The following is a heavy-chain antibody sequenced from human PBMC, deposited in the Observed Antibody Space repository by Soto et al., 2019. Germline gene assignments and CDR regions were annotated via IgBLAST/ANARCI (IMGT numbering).Heavy chain of an antibody. CDR2: TYYRSKWYN. CDR1: GDSVSSNSAA. Sequence: QSQTLSLTCAISGDSVSSNSAAWNWIRQSPSRGLEWLGRTYYRSKWYNDYAVSVKSRITINPDTSKNQFSLQLNSVTPEDTAVYYCAGSGYDSFSWNWFDPWGQGTLVTVSS. V-gene: IGHV6-1*01. J-gene: IGHJ5*02. CDR3: AGSGYDSFSWNWFDP. D-gene: IGHD5-12*01.